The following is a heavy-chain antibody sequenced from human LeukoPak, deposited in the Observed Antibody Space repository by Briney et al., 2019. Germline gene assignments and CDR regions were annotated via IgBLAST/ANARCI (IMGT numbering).Heavy chain of an antibody. D-gene: IGHD3-3*01. CDR2: ISSSISYI. V-gene: IGHV3-21*01. Sequence: GGSLRLSCAASGFTFSSYSINWVRQAPGKWLEWVSSISSSISYIYYADSVKGRFTISRDNAKNSLYLQMNSLRAEDTAVYYCARDAHYDFWSGYYSTWPLGYWGQGTLVTVSS. CDR1: GFTFSSYS. CDR3: ARDAHYDFWSGYYSTWPLGY. J-gene: IGHJ4*02.